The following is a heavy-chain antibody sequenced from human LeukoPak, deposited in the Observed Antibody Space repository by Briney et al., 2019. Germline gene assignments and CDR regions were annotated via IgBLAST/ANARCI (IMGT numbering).Heavy chain of an antibody. Sequence: GGSLRLSCAASGFTFSSYEMNWVRQAPGKGLEWVSAISGSGGSTYYADSVKGRFTISRDNSKNTLYLQMNSLRAEDTAVYYCAKASGSYRAYYFDYWGQGTLVTVSS. CDR3: AKASGSYRAYYFDY. CDR2: ISGSGGST. CDR1: GFTFSSYE. D-gene: IGHD1-26*01. V-gene: IGHV3-23*01. J-gene: IGHJ4*02.